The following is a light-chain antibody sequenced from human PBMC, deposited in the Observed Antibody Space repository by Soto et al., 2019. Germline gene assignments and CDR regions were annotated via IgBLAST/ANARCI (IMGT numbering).Light chain of an antibody. J-gene: IGKJ5*01. V-gene: IGKV1-39*01. Sequence: DIQMTQSPSSLSASVGDRVTITCRASKSISSYLNWYQQKPGKAPKLLIYAASSLQSGVPSRFSVSGSGTDFTLTISSLQPEDFATYYCQQSYSTLSIAFGQGTRLEIK. CDR1: KSISSY. CDR3: QQSYSTLSIA. CDR2: AAS.